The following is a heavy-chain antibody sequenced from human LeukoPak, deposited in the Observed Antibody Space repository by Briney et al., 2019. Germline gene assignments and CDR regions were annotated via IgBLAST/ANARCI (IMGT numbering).Heavy chain of an antibody. CDR2: ISSSGSTI. V-gene: IGHV3-48*04. CDR1: GFTFSSYG. D-gene: IGHD3-3*01. Sequence: SGGSLRLSCAASGFTFSSYGMHWVRQAPGKGLEWVSYISSSGSTIYYADSVKGRFTISRDNAKNSLYLQMNSLRAEDTAVYYCARDLQLPRFLEWLDAWGQGTLVTVSS. J-gene: IGHJ5*02. CDR3: ARDLQLPRFLEWLDA.